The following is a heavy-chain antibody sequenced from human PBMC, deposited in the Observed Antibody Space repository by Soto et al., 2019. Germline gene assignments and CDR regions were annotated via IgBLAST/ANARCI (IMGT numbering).Heavy chain of an antibody. V-gene: IGHV4-4*07. J-gene: IGHJ5*02. CDR1: GASISSYY. CDR3: VRDRYSGYDFWFDP. D-gene: IGHD5-12*01. CDR2: LYTSGSS. Sequence: SETLSLTCTVSGASISSYYWSWIRLSAGRGLEWIGRLYTSGSSDYNPSLKSRVTMSADTSKNQFFVKLTSVTAADTAVYYCVRDRYSGYDFWFDPWGQGXLVTV.